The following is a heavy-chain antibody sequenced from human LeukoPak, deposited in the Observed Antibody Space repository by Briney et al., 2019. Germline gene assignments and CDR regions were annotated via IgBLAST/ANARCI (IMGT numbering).Heavy chain of an antibody. J-gene: IGHJ4*02. CDR3: ARARRGSSYYFDY. CDR2: INWDGSST. V-gene: IGHV3-20*04. Sequence: GGSLRLSCAASGFTFDDYGMSWVRQAPGKGLEWVSGINWDGSSTGYADSMKGRFTISRDNAKNSLYLQMNSLAAEDTALYYCARARRGSSYYFDYWGQGTPVTVSS. D-gene: IGHD3-10*01. CDR1: GFTFDDYG.